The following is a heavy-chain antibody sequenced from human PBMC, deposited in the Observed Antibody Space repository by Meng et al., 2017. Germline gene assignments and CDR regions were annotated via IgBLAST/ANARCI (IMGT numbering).Heavy chain of an antibody. J-gene: IGHJ5*02. CDR2: INSDGSST. D-gene: IGHD3-22*01. V-gene: IGHV3-74*01. CDR3: ARGGEDYDSSGYSQS. Sequence: GESLKISCAASGFTFSSYWMHWVRQAPGKGLVWVSRINSDGSSTSYADSVKGRFTISRDNAKNTLYLQMSSLRAEDTAAYYCARGGEDYDSSGYSQSWGQGTLVTVSS. CDR1: GFTFSSYW.